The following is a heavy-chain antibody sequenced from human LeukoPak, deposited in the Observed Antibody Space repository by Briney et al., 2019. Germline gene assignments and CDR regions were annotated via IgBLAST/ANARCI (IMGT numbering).Heavy chain of an antibody. V-gene: IGHV4-34*01. J-gene: IGHJ5*02. CDR3: ASQTYYGSGSYGGWFDP. Sequence: SETLSPTCAVYGGSFSGYYWSWIRQPPGKGLEWIGEINHSGSTNYNPSLKSRVTISVDTSKNQFSLKLSSVTAADTAVYYCASQTYYGSGSYGGWFDPWGQGTLVTVSS. D-gene: IGHD3-10*01. CDR1: GGSFSGYY. CDR2: INHSGST.